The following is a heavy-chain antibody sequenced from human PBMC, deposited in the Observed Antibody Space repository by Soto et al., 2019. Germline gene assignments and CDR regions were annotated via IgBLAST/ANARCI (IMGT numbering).Heavy chain of an antibody. CDR3: ARQLRITIFGVVIIPFDD. D-gene: IGHD3-3*01. Sequence: QLQLQESGPGLVKPSETLSLTCTVSGGSISSSSYYWGWIRQPPGKGLEWIGSIYYSGSTYYNPSLKSRVTISVDTSKNQFSLKLSSVTAADTAVYYCARQLRITIFGVVIIPFDDWGQGTLVTVSS. J-gene: IGHJ4*02. V-gene: IGHV4-39*01. CDR1: GGSISSSSYY. CDR2: IYYSGST.